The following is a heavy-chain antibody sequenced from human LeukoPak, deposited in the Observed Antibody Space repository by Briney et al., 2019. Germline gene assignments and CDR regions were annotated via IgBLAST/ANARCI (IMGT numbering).Heavy chain of an antibody. D-gene: IGHD5-18*01. CDR1: GFTFSNYY. CDR2: ISSSGSTI. V-gene: IGHV3-11*01. J-gene: IGHJ4*02. Sequence: GGSLRLSCAASGFTFSNYYMSWIRQAPGKGLEWASYISSSGSTIYYADSVKGRFTITRDNAKNSLYLQMNSLRAEETAVYYCARRGDTAMAHFDYWGQGTLVTVSS. CDR3: ARRGDTAMAHFDY.